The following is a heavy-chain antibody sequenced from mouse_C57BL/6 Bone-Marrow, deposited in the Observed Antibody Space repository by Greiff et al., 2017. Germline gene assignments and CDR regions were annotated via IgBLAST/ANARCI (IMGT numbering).Heavy chain of an antibody. V-gene: IGHV1-72*01. J-gene: IGHJ2*01. CDR1: GYTFTSYW. CDR2: IDPNSGGT. Sequence: VQLQQPGAELVKPGASVKLSCKASGYTFTSYWMHWVKQRPGRGLEWIGRIDPNSGGTKYNEKFKSKATLTVDKPSSTAYMQISSLTSEDSAVYYCAREAYYGSADYWGQGTTLTVSS. CDR3: AREAYYGSADY. D-gene: IGHD1-1*01.